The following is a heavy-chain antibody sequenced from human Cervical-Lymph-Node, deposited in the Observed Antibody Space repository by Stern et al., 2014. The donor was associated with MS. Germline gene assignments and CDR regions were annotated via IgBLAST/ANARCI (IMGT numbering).Heavy chain of an antibody. CDR3: ARDQVDYGAGSENSWFDP. J-gene: IGHJ5*02. CDR2: IIPGLGTT. Sequence: VQLVESGDEVKKPGSSVKVSCKASRDTFSHYALSWVRQAPEHGLEWMGGIIPGLGTTSYAQKFQGRITISADTSTNTLYMELSSLRSEDTGVYFCARDQVDYGAGSENSWFDPWGQGTLVTVSS. V-gene: IGHV1-69*06. CDR1: RDTFSHYA. D-gene: IGHD3-10*01.